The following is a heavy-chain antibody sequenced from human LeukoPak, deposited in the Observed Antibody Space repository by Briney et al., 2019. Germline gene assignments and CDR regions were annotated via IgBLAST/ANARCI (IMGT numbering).Heavy chain of an antibody. V-gene: IGHV3-9*01. CDR2: ISWNSDTI. CDR1: GFTFSNYN. Sequence: SLRLSCAASGFTFSNYNMNWVRQAPGKGLEWVSGISWNSDTIDLADSVKGRFTISRDNAKNSLYLQMNRLRAEDTALYYCATNGGGDSGYGNFDYWGQGTLVTVSS. CDR3: ATNGGGDSGYGNFDY. J-gene: IGHJ4*02. D-gene: IGHD5-12*01.